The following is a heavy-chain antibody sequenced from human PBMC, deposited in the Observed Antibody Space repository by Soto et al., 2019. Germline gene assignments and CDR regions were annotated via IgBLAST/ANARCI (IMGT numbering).Heavy chain of an antibody. V-gene: IGHV3-30*18. Sequence: QVQLVDLGGGVVQPGRPLRLSWAASGSTFSGFGRHWVRQVPGRGLLWVAVISYNGSNKYYADSVTGRFTISTANSKNTLYLQMNSLRAEDTAVYYCAKELGGYNYVPPLDCWGQGTLVTVSS. CDR1: GSTFSGFG. CDR2: ISYNGSNK. J-gene: IGHJ4*02. D-gene: IGHD5-18*01. CDR3: AKELGGYNYVPPLDC.